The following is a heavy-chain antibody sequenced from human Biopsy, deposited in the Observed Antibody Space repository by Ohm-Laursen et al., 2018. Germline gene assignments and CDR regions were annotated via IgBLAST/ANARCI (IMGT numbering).Heavy chain of an antibody. CDR1: GFKFADYG. V-gene: IGHV3-9*01. D-gene: IGHD3-9*01. J-gene: IGHJ3*01. CDR2: ISWNSGSI. Sequence: SLRLSCAASGFKFADYGMNWVRQVPGKGLEWVSRISWNSGSIGYVDSVKGRFTISRDNAKNSLYLQMNSLKAEDAALYYCARGYYDIGTGYHYDVFDFWGRGTLVTVSS. CDR3: ARGYYDIGTGYHYDVFDF.